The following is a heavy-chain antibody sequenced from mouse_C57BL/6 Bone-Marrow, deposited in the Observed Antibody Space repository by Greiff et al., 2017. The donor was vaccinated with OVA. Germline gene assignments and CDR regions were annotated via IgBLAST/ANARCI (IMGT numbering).Heavy chain of an antibody. Sequence: EVQRVESGGGLVQPGGSLSLSCAASGFTFTDYYMSWVRQPPGKALEWLGFIRNKANGYTTEYSASVKGRFTISRDNSQSILYLQMNALRAEDSATYYCARYSVTSWYFDVWGTGTTVTVSS. CDR2: IRNKANGYTT. V-gene: IGHV7-3*01. CDR3: ARYSVTSWYFDV. CDR1: GFTFTDYY. J-gene: IGHJ1*03. D-gene: IGHD2-1*01.